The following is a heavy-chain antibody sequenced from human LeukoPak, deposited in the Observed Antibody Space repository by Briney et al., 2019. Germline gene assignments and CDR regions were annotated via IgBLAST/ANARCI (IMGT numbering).Heavy chain of an antibody. D-gene: IGHD3-22*01. J-gene: IGHJ4*02. CDR3: ARAGMYYYDSSGYYYPNY. Sequence: ASVKVSCKASGYTFTGYYMHWGRQAPGQGLEWMGWINPNSGGTNYAQKFQGRVTMTRDTSISTAYMELSRLRSDDTAVYYCARAGMYYYDSSGYYYPNYWGQGTLVTVSS. V-gene: IGHV1-2*02. CDR2: INPNSGGT. CDR1: GYTFTGYY.